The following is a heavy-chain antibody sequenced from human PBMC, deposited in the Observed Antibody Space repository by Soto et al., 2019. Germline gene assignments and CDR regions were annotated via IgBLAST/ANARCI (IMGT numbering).Heavy chain of an antibody. CDR3: ARSQSSSTRFEIYYYYSYGMDG. J-gene: IGHJ6*02. D-gene: IGHD2-2*01. CDR1: GGTFSSYA. Sequence: QVQLVQSGAEVKKPGSSVKVSCKASGGTFSSYAISWVRQAPGQGLEWMGGIIPISEITNYAQKFQGRVTIPADESKSTTYMELSSLRSEDTAVYYCARSQSSSTRFEIYYYYSYGMDGWGQGNTVTISS. V-gene: IGHV1-69*01. CDR2: IIPISEIT.